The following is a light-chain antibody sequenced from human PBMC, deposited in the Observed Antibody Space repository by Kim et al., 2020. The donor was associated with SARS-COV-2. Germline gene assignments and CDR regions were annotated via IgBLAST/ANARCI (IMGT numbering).Light chain of an antibody. Sequence: ASVGDRVTITCRASQSISSWLAWYQQKPGKAPKLLIYKASSLESGVPSRFSGSGSGTEFTLTISGLQPDDFATYYCQQYNSSPWAFGQGTKVDIK. CDR2: KAS. J-gene: IGKJ1*01. V-gene: IGKV1-5*03. CDR3: QQYNSSPWA. CDR1: QSISSW.